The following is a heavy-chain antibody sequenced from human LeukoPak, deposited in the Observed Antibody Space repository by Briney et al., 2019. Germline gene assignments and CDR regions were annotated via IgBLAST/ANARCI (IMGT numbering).Heavy chain of an antibody. CDR3: AKEGSNGDFDY. CDR2: ISYDGSNK. D-gene: IGHD1-26*01. Sequence: GGSLRLSCAASGFTFSNYWMHWVRQAPGKGLVWVTVISYDGSNKYYGDSVKGRFTISRDNSKNTLYLKMNSLRAEDTAVYYCAKEGSNGDFDYWGQGTLVTVSS. CDR1: GFTFSNYW. V-gene: IGHV3-30*18. J-gene: IGHJ4*02.